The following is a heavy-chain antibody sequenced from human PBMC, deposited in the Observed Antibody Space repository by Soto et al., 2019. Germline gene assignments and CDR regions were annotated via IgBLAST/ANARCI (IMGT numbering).Heavy chain of an antibody. V-gene: IGHV3-48*02. D-gene: IGHD3-22*01. CDR2: ISSSSSTI. J-gene: IGHJ4*02. Sequence: EVQLVESGGGLVQPGGSLRLSCAASGFTFSSYSMKWVRQAPGKGLEWVSYISSSSSTIYYADSVKGRFTISRDNAKNSLYLQMNSLRDEDTAVYYCAREPTYYYDSSGYYFDYWGQGTLVTVSS. CDR3: AREPTYYYDSSGYYFDY. CDR1: GFTFSSYS.